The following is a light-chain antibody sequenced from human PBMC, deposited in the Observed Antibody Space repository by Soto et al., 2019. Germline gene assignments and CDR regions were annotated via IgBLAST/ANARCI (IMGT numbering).Light chain of an antibody. CDR3: SSYTSSNTHVV. CDR2: EVS. CDR1: SSDVGGYNY. J-gene: IGLJ2*01. V-gene: IGLV2-14*01. Sequence: QSALTQPASVSGSPGQSITISCTGTSSDVGGYNYVSWYQQYPGKAPKLMIYEVSNRPSGVSNRFSGSKSGNTASLTISGLQAEDEADYYCSSYTSSNTHVVFGGGTKLTVL.